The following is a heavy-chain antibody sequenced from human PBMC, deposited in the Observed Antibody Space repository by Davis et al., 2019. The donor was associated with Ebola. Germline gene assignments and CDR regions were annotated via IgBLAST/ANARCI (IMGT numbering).Heavy chain of an antibody. CDR2: INTRGDAR. V-gene: IGHV3-48*02. Sequence: PGGSLRLSCVTSGFTFTSYSFNWIRQPPGKGLEWIAHINTRGDARVYADSVRGRFTISRDDAANSLSLQIDSLKHEDTAVYYCVRDYLFAFDSWGQGTPVTVSS. CDR1: GFTFTSYS. CDR3: VRDYLFAFDS. J-gene: IGHJ4*02. D-gene: IGHD3-10*02.